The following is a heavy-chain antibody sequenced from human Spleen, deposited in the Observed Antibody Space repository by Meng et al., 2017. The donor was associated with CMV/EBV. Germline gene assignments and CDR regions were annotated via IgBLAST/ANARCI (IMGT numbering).Heavy chain of an antibody. CDR3: ARGNYGDSSYYYYYGMDV. Sequence: GSLRLSCTVSGGSISSYYWSWIRQPPGKGLEWIGYIYYSGSTNYNPSLKSRVTISVDTSKNQFSLKLSSVTAADTAVYYCARGNYGDSSYYYYYGMDVWGQGTTVTVSS. D-gene: IGHD4-17*01. J-gene: IGHJ6*02. CDR2: IYYSGST. CDR1: GGSISSYY. V-gene: IGHV4-59*01.